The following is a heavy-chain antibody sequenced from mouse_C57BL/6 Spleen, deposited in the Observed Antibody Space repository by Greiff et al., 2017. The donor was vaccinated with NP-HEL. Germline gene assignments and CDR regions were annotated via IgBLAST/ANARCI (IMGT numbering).Heavy chain of an antibody. CDR3: ARHSPYYYGSRHWYFDV. CDR1: GYTFTEYT. D-gene: IGHD1-1*01. CDR2: FYPGSGSI. Sequence: QVQLQQSGAELVKPGASVKLSCKASGYTFTEYTIHWVKQRSGQGLEWIGWFYPGSGSIKYNEKFKDKATLTADKSSSTVYMERSRLTSEDSAVYFCARHSPYYYGSRHWYFDVWGTGTTVTVSS. V-gene: IGHV1-62-2*01. J-gene: IGHJ1*03.